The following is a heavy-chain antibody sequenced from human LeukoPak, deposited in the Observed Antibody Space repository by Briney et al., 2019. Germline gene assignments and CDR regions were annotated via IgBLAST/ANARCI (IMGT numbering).Heavy chain of an antibody. D-gene: IGHD3-10*01. CDR3: ARVSSGITHND. Sequence: PGGSLRLSCAASGFTFSSYNMNWVRQAPGKGLEWVSSISSSSSYIYYADSVKGRFTISRDNAKNSLYLQMNSLRAEDTAVYFCARVSSGITHNDWGQGTLVTVSS. V-gene: IGHV3-21*01. J-gene: IGHJ4*02. CDR2: ISSSSSYI. CDR1: GFTFSSYN.